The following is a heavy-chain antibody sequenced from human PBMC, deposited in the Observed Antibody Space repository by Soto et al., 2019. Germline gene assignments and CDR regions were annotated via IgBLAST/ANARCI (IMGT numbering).Heavy chain of an antibody. CDR3: ARGRSRRGSRCSGGSCYQNGGYFDY. J-gene: IGHJ4*02. Sequence: PSETLSLTCTVSGGSISSGDYYWSWIRQPPGEGLEWIGYIYYSGSTYYNPSLNSRLTISVDTSTNQFSLKLSSVTAADTAVYYCARGRSRRGSRCSGGSCYQNGGYFDYWGQGTLVTVSS. D-gene: IGHD2-15*01. V-gene: IGHV4-30-4*01. CDR2: IYYSGST. CDR1: GGSISSGDYY.